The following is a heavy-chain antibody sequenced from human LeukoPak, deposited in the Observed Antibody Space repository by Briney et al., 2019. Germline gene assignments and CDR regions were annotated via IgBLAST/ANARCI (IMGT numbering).Heavy chain of an antibody. V-gene: IGHV1-3*01. CDR2: INAGNGNT. CDR3: ARDQWGEAAADAYYYYGMDV. Sequence: GASVKVSCKASGYTFTSYAMHWVRQAPGQRLEWMGWINAGNGNTKYSQKFQGRVTITRDTSASTAYMELSSLRSEDTAVYYRARDQWGEAAADAYYYYGMDVWGQGTTVTVSS. CDR1: GYTFTSYA. J-gene: IGHJ6*02. D-gene: IGHD6-13*01.